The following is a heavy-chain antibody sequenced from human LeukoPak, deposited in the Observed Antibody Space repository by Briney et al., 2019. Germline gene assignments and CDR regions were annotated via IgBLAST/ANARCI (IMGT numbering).Heavy chain of an antibody. J-gene: IGHJ4*01. CDR2: INPSGGST. CDR1: GYTFTSYY. CDR3: ERDPSDYEWQRGWYRDF. V-gene: IGHV1-46*01. D-gene: IGHD6-19*01. Sequence: ASVKVSCKASGYTFTSYYMHWVRQAPGQGLEWMGIINPSGGSTSYAQKFQGRVTMTRDTSTSTVYMELSSLRSEDTAVYYCERDPSDYEWQRGWYRDFWGRGSQVTVSS.